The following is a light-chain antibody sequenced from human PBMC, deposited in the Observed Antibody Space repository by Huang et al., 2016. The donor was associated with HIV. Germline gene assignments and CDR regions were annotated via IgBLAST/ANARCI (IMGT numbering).Light chain of an antibody. CDR1: ESVGRS. Sequence: EVVLTQSPAILSLSPGDRATLSCRASESVGRSVAWYRQKPGQPPTLLLYDASYRATGIPARVAGTGSGTDFTLTISSLESEDFGVYYCQQCSSWPRTFGQGTKVEI. V-gene: IGKV3-11*01. CDR3: QQCSSWPRT. J-gene: IGKJ1*01. CDR2: DAS.